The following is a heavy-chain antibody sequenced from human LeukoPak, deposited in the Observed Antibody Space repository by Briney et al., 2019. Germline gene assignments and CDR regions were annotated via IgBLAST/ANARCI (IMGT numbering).Heavy chain of an antibody. CDR1: GVSISSVDYY. J-gene: IGHJ4*02. V-gene: IGHV4-31*03. CDR3: ASSPSYDSSGYYYDY. Sequence: SETLSLTCTVSGVSISSVDYYWSWIRQYPGKGLEWIGYINYRGSAHYNPSLKSRVTISVDTSKNQFSLKMQSVTAADTAVYYCASSPSYDSSGYYYDYWGQGVLVTVSS. D-gene: IGHD3-22*01. CDR2: INYRGSA.